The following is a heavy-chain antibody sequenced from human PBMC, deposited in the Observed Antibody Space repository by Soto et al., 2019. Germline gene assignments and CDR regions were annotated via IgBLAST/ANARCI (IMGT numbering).Heavy chain of an antibody. CDR3: ARVAPYYYDSSGYYYDAYWFDP. CDR2: INSDGSST. Sequence: EVQLVESGGGLVQPGGSLRLSCAASGFTFSSYWMHWVRQAPGKGLVWVSRINSDGSSTSYADSVKGRFTISRDNAKNTLRLQMTSLRAEDTAVYYCARVAPYYYDSSGYYYDAYWFDPWGQGTLVTVSS. CDR1: GFTFSSYW. J-gene: IGHJ5*02. D-gene: IGHD3-22*01. V-gene: IGHV3-74*01.